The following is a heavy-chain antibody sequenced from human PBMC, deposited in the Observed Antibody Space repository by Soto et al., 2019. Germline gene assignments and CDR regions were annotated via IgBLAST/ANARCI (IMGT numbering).Heavy chain of an antibody. CDR2: IYYSGST. CDR1: GGSISSGGYY. D-gene: IGHD3-10*01. V-gene: IGHV4-31*03. Sequence: SETLSLTCTVSGGSISSGGYYWSWIRQHPGKGLEWIGYIYYSGSTYYNPSLKSRVTISVDTSKNQFSLKLSSVTAADTAVYYCARLVVRGVTDDDWGQGTLVTVSS. CDR3: ARLVVRGVTDDD. J-gene: IGHJ4*02.